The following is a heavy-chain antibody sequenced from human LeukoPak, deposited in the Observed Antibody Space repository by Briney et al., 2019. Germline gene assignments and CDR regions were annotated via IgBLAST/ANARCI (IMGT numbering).Heavy chain of an antibody. CDR3: ARERYSSSWYGY. V-gene: IGHV1-2*02. CDR1: GYTFTGYY. Sequence: ASVNVSCKASGYTFTGYYMHWVRQAPGQGLECMGWINPNSGGTNYAQKFQGRVTMTRDTSISTAYMELSRLRSDDTAVYYCARERYSSSWYGYWGQGTLVTVSS. J-gene: IGHJ4*02. CDR2: INPNSGGT. D-gene: IGHD6-13*01.